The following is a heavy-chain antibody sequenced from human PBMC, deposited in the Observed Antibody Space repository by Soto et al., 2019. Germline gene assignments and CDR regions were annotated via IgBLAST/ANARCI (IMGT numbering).Heavy chain of an antibody. CDR2: IYHSGST. J-gene: IGHJ3*01. Sequence: SETLSLTCTVSGGSISSYYWSWIRQPPGKGLEWIGYIYHSGSTYCNPSLKSRVTISVDRSKNQFSLKLSSVTAADTAVYYCARYDPTYYDFWSGYFDAWGQGTMVTVSS. V-gene: IGHV4-59*12. D-gene: IGHD3-3*01. CDR3: ARYDPTYYDFWSGYFDA. CDR1: GGSISSYY.